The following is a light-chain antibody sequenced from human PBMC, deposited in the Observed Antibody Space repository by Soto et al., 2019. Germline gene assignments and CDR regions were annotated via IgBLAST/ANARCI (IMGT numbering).Light chain of an antibody. Sequence: DIQMTHSPSSLSASVGDRVTITCQASQDISNYLNWYQQKPGKAPKVLIFDASSLKTGVPSRFSGSGSGTEFTLTISSLQPDDFATYYCQQYNSYSPTFGQGTKVDIK. J-gene: IGKJ1*01. CDR3: QQYNSYSPT. CDR2: DAS. V-gene: IGKV1-5*01. CDR1: QDISNY.